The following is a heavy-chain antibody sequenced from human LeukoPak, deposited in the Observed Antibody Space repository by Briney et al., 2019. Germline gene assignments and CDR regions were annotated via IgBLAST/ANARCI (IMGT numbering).Heavy chain of an antibody. D-gene: IGHD3-10*01. CDR1: EGTFSSYA. Sequence: SVKVSCKASEGTFSSYAISWVRQAPGQGLEWMGRIIPILGIANYAQKFQGRVTITADKSTSTAYMELSSLRSEDTAVYYCAREASGITMVRGVTTDYWGQGTLVTVSS. CDR3: AREASGITMVRGVTTDY. CDR2: IIPILGIA. V-gene: IGHV1-69*04. J-gene: IGHJ4*02.